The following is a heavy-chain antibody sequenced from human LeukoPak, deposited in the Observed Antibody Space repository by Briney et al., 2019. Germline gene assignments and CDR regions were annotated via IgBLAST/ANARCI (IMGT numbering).Heavy chain of an antibody. V-gene: IGHV3-23*01. CDR2: ISGSGGST. CDR3: AKGVGYCSGGSCSTFDY. D-gene: IGHD2-15*01. CDR1: GFTFSSYA. J-gene: IGHJ4*02. Sequence: GGSLKLSCAASGFTFSSYAMSWVRQAPGKGLEWVSAISGSGGSTYYADSVKGRFTISRDNSKNTLYLQMNSLRAEDTAVYYCAKGVGYCSGGSCSTFDYWGQGTLVTVSS.